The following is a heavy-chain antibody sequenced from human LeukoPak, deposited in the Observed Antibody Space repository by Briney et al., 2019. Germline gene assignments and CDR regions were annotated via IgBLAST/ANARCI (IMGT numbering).Heavy chain of an antibody. CDR1: GYTFTSIY. CDR2: INPSGGST. J-gene: IGHJ3*02. V-gene: IGHV1-46*01. CDR3: ALGHYCGGDCYSAYAFDI. Sequence: VASVKVSCKASGYTFTSIYMHWVRQAPGQGLEWMGIINPSGGSTNYAQKFQGTVTMTRDTSTSTVYMELSSLRSEDTAVYYCALGHYCGGDCYSAYAFDIRGQGTMVTVSS. D-gene: IGHD2-21*02.